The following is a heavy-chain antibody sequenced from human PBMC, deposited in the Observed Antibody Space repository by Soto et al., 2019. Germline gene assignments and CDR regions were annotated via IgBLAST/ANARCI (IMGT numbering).Heavy chain of an antibody. CDR3: AREVGGSYYLLYYYYSGMDV. J-gene: IGHJ6*02. Sequence: SETLSLTCAVYGGSFSGYHWSWIRQPPGKGLEWIGEINHSGSTNYNPSLESRVTISVDTSKNQFSLKLSSVTAADTAVYYCAREVGGSYYLLYYYYSGMDVWGQGTTFTVSS. D-gene: IGHD1-26*01. CDR1: GGSFSGYH. V-gene: IGHV4-34*01. CDR2: INHSGST.